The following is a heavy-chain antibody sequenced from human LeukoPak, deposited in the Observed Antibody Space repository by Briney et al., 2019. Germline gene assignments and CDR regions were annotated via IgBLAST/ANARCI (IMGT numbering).Heavy chain of an antibody. CDR3: ATGIAAATYYYYMDV. J-gene: IGHJ6*03. Sequence: ASVKVSCKVSGYSLTELSMHWVRQAPGKGLEWMGGFDPEDGETIYAQKFQGRVTMTEDTSTDTAYMELSSLRSEDTAVYYCATGIAAATYYYYMDVWGKGSTVTVSS. CDR2: FDPEDGET. V-gene: IGHV1-24*01. CDR1: GYSLTELS. D-gene: IGHD6-13*01.